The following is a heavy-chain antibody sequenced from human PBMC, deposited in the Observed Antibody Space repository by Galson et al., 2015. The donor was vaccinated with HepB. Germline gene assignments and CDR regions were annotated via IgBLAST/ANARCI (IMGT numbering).Heavy chain of an antibody. D-gene: IGHD5-24*01. CDR1: GGSISSYY. V-gene: IGHV4-59*01. J-gene: IGHJ4*02. CDR3: ARGAHNFGY. CDR2: IYYGGST. Sequence: LSLTCTVSGGSISSYYWSWIRQPPGKGLEWIGYIYYGGSTNYNPSLKSRVTISVDTSKNQFSLKLSSVTAADTAVYYCARGAHNFGYWGQGTLVTVSS.